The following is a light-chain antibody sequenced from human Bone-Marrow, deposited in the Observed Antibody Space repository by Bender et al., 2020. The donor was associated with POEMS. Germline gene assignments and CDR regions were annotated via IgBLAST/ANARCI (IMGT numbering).Light chain of an antibody. CDR3: SSYTTNNTPV. CDR2: EVT. CDR1: SSDVGAYNY. J-gene: IGLJ2*01. Sequence: QSALTQPPSASGSPGQSLTISCTGTSSDVGAYNYVSWYQQFPGKAPKLIISEVTKRPSGVPDRFSGSKSGNTASLTISGLQAEDEADYYCSSYTTNNTPVFGGGTKLTVL. V-gene: IGLV2-8*01.